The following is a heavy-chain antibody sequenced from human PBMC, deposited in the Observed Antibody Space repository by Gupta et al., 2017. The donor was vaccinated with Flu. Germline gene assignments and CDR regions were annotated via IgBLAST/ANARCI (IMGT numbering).Heavy chain of an antibody. CDR1: GFTFSSYS. Sequence: EVQLVESGGGLVKPGGSLRLSCAGAGFTFSSYSMNWVRQAPGKGLEWVSVISSSRGYTYYVDSVKGRFTISRDNAKNSLYLQMNSLRAEDTAVYYCARVDKFECSDGCYIGGVDFWGQGTLVTVSS. CDR2: ISSSRGYT. J-gene: IGHJ4*02. CDR3: ARVDKFECSDGCYIGGVDF. D-gene: IGHD2-21*02. V-gene: IGHV3-21*01.